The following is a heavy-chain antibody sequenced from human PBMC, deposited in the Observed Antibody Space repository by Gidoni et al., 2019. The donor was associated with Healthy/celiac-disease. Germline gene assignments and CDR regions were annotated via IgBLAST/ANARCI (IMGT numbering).Heavy chain of an antibody. Sequence: EVQLVESGGGLVQPGGSLRLSCAASGFTFSSYSMTWVRQAPGKGLDGVAYISSSSSTIYYADSVKGRFTISRDNAKNSLYLQMNSLRDEDTAVYYCARVQYYYDSSGYYFEAFDIWGQGTMVTVSS. J-gene: IGHJ3*02. CDR1: GFTFSSYS. CDR3: ARVQYYYDSSGYYFEAFDI. D-gene: IGHD3-22*01. CDR2: ISSSSSTI. V-gene: IGHV3-48*02.